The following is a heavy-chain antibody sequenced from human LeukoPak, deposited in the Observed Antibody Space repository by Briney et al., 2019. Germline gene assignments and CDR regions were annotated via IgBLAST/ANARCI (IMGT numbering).Heavy chain of an antibody. CDR3: ARGRGRRTGFDP. J-gene: IGHJ5*02. Sequence: ASVKVSCKASGYTFTSHDINWVRQATGQGLEWMGWMNPNSGNTGYAQKFQGRVTMTRNTSISTAYMELSSLRSEDTAVYYCARGRGRRTGFDPWGQGTLVTVSS. D-gene: IGHD3-16*01. CDR1: GYTFTSHD. CDR2: MNPNSGNT. V-gene: IGHV1-8*01.